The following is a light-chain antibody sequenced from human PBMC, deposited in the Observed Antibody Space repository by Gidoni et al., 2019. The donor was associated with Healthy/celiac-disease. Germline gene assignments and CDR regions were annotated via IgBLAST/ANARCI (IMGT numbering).Light chain of an antibody. CDR3: QQRSNWPPWT. V-gene: IGKV3-11*01. Sequence: EMVLTQSPATLSLSPDEIATPSCRASQSVSSYVAWYQQKPGQAHMLLIDAASNQATGIPARFSGSGSGTDFPLTISRLAPEDFAVYYCQQRSNWPPWTFGQGTKVDIK. CDR1: QSVSSY. J-gene: IGKJ1*01. CDR2: AAS.